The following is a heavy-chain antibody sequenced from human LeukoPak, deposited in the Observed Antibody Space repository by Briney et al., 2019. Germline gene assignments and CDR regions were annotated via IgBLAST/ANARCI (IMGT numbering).Heavy chain of an antibody. V-gene: IGHV3-30*04. D-gene: IGHD2-15*01. CDR3: APRVVGSAPFDY. J-gene: IGHJ4*02. Sequence: GGSLRLSCAASGFTFSSYAMHWVRQAPGKGPEWVAVISYDGSNKYYADSVKGRFTISRDNSKNTLYLQMNNLRAEDTAVYYCAPRVVGSAPFDYWGQGTLVIVSS. CDR2: ISYDGSNK. CDR1: GFTFSSYA.